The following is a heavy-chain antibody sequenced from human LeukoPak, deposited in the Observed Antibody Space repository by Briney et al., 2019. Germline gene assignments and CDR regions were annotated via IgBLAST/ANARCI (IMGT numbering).Heavy chain of an antibody. V-gene: IGHV1-2*02. J-gene: IGHJ4*02. CDR1: GYTFTGYY. Sequence: ASVKVSCKASGYTFTGYYMHWVRQAPGQGLEWMGWINPNSGGTNYAQKFQGRVTMTRDTSISTAYMELSRLRPDDTAVYYCARERDRDGYNCFDYWGQGTLVTVSS. CDR2: INPNSGGT. CDR3: ARERDRDGYNCFDY. D-gene: IGHD5-24*01.